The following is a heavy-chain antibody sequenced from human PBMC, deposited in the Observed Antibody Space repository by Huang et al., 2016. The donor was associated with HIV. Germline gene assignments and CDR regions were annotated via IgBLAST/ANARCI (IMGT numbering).Heavy chain of an antibody. CDR2: IKQEGSEK. D-gene: IGHD6-19*01. CDR1: GFTFSGYW. V-gene: IGHV3-7*01. Sequence: EVQLVESGGGLVQPGGSLRLSCVASGFTFSGYWMSWVRQAAGKGLEGVANIKQEGSEKYYVDSGKGRFTIARDNAKNSLYLQMNSLRAEDTAVYYCARGGTYSGWWQDYWGQGTLVTVSS. CDR3: ARGGTYSGWWQDY. J-gene: IGHJ4*02.